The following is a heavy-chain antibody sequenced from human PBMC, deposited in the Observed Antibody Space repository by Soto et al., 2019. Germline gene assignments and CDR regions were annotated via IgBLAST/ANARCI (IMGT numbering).Heavy chain of an antibody. Sequence: ESGGGVVQPGRSLRLSCAASGFTFSSYAMHWVRQAPGKGLEWVAVISYDGSNKYYADSVKGRFTSSRDNSKNTLYLQMNSMRTEDTALYYCARDRLRYNWNDFPYYDYGMDVWGQGTTVTVCS. CDR2: ISYDGSNK. CDR1: GFTFSSYA. V-gene: IGHV3-30-3*01. CDR3: ARDRLRYNWNDFPYYDYGMDV. D-gene: IGHD1-1*01. J-gene: IGHJ6*02.